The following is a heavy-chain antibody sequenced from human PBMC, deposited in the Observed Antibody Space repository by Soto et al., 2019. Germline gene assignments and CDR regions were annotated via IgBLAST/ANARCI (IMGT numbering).Heavy chain of an antibody. CDR3: ASDGGYGSGNYGMDV. J-gene: IGHJ6*02. CDR1: GFTFSSYG. V-gene: IGHV3-33*01. D-gene: IGHD3-10*01. Sequence: QVQLVESGGGVVQPGRSLRLSCAASGFTFSSYGMHWVRQAPGKGLEWVAVIWYDGSNKYYADSVKGRFTISRDNSKNTLYLQMKSLRAEDTAVYYCASDGGYGSGNYGMDVWGQGTTVTVSS. CDR2: IWYDGSNK.